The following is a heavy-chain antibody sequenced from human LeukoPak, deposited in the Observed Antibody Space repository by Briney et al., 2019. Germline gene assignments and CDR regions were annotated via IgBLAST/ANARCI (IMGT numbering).Heavy chain of an antibody. CDR3: ARDVSGSYSGFDY. V-gene: IGHV3-48*04. D-gene: IGHD1-26*01. J-gene: IGHJ4*02. Sequence: PGGSLRLSCAASGFTFSSYSMNWVRQAPGKGLEWVSYISSSGSTIYYADSVKGRFTISRDNAKNSLYLQMNSLRAEDTAVYYCARDVSGSYSGFDYWGQGTLVTVSS. CDR2: ISSSGSTI. CDR1: GFTFSSYS.